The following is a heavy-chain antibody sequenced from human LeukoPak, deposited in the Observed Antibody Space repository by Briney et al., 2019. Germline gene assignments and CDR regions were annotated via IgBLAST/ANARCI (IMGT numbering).Heavy chain of an antibody. V-gene: IGHV3-43D*04. CDR2: ITWDGGRT. CDR1: GFTFDDYG. D-gene: IGHD1-26*01. CDR3: VKGGSYYGYFDY. J-gene: IGHJ4*02. Sequence: GGFLRLSCAASGFTFDDYGMHWVRQAPGKGLEWVSLITWDGGRTYYADSMKGRFTISRDNSKNSLYLHMNSLRPEDTALYYCVKGGSYYGYFDYWGQGTLVTVSS.